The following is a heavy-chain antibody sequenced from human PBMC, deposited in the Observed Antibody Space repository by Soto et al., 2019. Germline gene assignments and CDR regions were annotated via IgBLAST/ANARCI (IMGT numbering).Heavy chain of an antibody. D-gene: IGHD5-12*01. Sequence: ASVKVSCKASGYTFTGYYMHWVRQAPGQGLEWMGWINPNSGGTNYAQKFQGWVTMTRDTSISTAYMELSRLRSDDTAVYYCARDRWLHPRYYYYGMDVWGQGTTVTVSS. CDR1: GYTFTGYY. CDR2: INPNSGGT. V-gene: IGHV1-2*04. J-gene: IGHJ6*02. CDR3: ARDRWLHPRYYYYGMDV.